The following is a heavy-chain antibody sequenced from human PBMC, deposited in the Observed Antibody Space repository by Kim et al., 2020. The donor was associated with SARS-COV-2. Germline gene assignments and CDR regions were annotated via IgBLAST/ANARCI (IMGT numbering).Heavy chain of an antibody. Sequence: TSYCADSVKGRFTISGDISKSTLYLQMNSLRAEDTAVYYCAGGVGDAFDIWGQGTMVTVSS. V-gene: IGHV3-23*01. D-gene: IGHD1-26*01. CDR2: TS. J-gene: IGHJ3*02. CDR3: AGGVGDAFDI.